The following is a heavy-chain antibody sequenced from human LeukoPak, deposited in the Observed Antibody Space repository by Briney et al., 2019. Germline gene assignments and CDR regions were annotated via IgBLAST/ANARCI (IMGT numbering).Heavy chain of an antibody. D-gene: IGHD3-10*01. J-gene: IGHJ4*02. CDR3: GRDGGSGGGFDY. CDR1: GGSISGDY. CDR2: IYYSGST. Sequence: SETLSLTCTVSGGSISGDYWSWIRQAPGKGLEWIAYIYYSGSTNYNPSLKSRVTISVDTSKNQFSLKLTSVTATDTAVYYCGRDGGSGGGFDYWGQGTLVTVSS. V-gene: IGHV4-59*01.